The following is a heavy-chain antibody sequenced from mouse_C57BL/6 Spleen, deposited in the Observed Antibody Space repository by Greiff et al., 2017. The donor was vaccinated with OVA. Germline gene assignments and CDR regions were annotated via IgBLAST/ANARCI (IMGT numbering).Heavy chain of an antibody. Sequence: EVKLVESGPGLVKPSQSLSLTCSVTGYSITSGYYWNWIRQFPGNKLEWMGYISYDGSNNYNPSLKNRISITRDTSKNQFFLKLNSVTTEDTATYYCARGDCYGSSYGYFDVWGTGTTVTVSS. CDR1: GYSITSGYY. V-gene: IGHV3-6*01. J-gene: IGHJ1*03. CDR3: ARGDCYGSSYGYFDV. CDR2: ISYDGSN. D-gene: IGHD1-1*01.